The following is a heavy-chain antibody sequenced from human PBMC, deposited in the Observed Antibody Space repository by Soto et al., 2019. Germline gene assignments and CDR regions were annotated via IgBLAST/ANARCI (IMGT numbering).Heavy chain of an antibody. Sequence: SETLSLTCAVYGGSFSGYFWTWVRQAPGKGLKWIGEINHSGRTNTNPSLKSRISTSVDTSKNQFSLRLSSVTAADTAFYYCARGPRCINTSCSNDFYHFGLDVWGQGTSVTVSS. CDR2: INHSGRT. CDR1: GGSFSGYF. CDR3: ARGPRCINTSCSNDFYHFGLDV. J-gene: IGHJ6*02. D-gene: IGHD2-2*01. V-gene: IGHV4-34*01.